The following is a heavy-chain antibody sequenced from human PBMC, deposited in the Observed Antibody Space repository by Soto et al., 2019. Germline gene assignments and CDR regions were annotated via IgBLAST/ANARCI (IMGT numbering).Heavy chain of an antibody. J-gene: IGHJ4*02. V-gene: IGHV3-74*03. Sequence: EVQVVESGGGLVQPGGSLRLSCAASGSTFSGYWMHWVRQAPGKGLVWVSQVDGDGRSTKYADFVKGRFTISRDNAKNTLYLQMNSLRAEDTGVYYCARVKGGSGGKGDPLDYWGQGTLVTVSS. CDR3: ARVKGGSGGKGDPLDY. D-gene: IGHD2-15*01. CDR1: GSTFSGYW. CDR2: VDGDGRST.